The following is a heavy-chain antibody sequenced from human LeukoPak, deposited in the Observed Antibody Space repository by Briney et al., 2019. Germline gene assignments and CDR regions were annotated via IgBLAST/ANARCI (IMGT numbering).Heavy chain of an antibody. Sequence: SGPTLVNPTQTLTLTCTFSGFSLSTSAVGVGWIRQPPGKALEWLAVIYWNDDKRYSPSLKSRLTITKDSPKNQVVLTMTNMDPVDTATYYCAHTVVPTYSYGFNWFDPWGQGTLVTVSS. D-gene: IGHD5-18*01. CDR2: IYWNDDK. CDR3: AHTVVPTYSYGFNWFDP. V-gene: IGHV2-5*01. J-gene: IGHJ5*02. CDR1: GFSLSTSAVG.